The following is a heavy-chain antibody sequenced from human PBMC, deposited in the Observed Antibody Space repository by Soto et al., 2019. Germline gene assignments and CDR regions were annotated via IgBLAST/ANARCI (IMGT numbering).Heavy chain of an antibody. J-gene: IGHJ4*02. V-gene: IGHV1-58*01. CDR2: IVVGSGNT. CDR3: AADRTCRRRESSVD. Sequence: SVKVSCKASGFTFTSSAVQWVRQARGQRLEWIGWIVVGSGNTNYAQKFQERVTITRDMSTSTAYMELSSLRSEDTAVYYCAADRTCRRRESSVDWGPGPLLTLS. CDR1: GFTFTSSA. D-gene: IGHD3-10*01.